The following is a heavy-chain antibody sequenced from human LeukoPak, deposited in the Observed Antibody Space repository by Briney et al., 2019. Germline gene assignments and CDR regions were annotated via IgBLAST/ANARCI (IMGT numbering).Heavy chain of an antibody. CDR3: ARPLGPYSSKDAFDI. Sequence: SETLSLTCTVSGGSVSNYYWSWIRQPPGKGLEWIGDIFYSGSTNDNPSLKSRVTISIDTSKNQFSLELSSVTAADSAVYYCARPLGPYSSKDAFDIWGQGTMVTVSS. V-gene: IGHV4-59*08. CDR2: IFYSGST. J-gene: IGHJ3*02. CDR1: GGSVSNYY. D-gene: IGHD6-13*01.